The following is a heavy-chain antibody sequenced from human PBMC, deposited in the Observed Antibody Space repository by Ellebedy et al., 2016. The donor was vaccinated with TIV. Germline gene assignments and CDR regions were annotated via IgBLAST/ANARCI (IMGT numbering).Heavy chain of an antibody. CDR1: GFTFSSYS. J-gene: IGHJ4*02. V-gene: IGHV3-21*01. Sequence: PGGSLRLSCAASGFTFSSYSMNWVRQAPGKGLEWVSSFSSSSSYIYYADSVKGRFTISRDNAKNSLYLQMNSLRAEDTAVYYCARDHLGTAIPYEYWGQGTLVTVSS. CDR3: ARDHLGTAIPYEY. CDR2: FSSSSSYI. D-gene: IGHD2-21*02.